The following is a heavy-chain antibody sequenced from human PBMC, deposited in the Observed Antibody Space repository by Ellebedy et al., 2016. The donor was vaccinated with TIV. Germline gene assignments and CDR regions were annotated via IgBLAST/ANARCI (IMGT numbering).Heavy chain of an antibody. D-gene: IGHD1-1*01. J-gene: IGHJ6*03. CDR2: INMKTGNP. V-gene: IGHV7-4-1*02. CDR1: GYTFTSYA. Sequence: ASVKVSCKASGYTFTSYAMNWVRQAPGQGLEYLGWINMKTGNPTYAPGFTGRFAFSLDTTVSTAFLQISSLRTDDTAMYYCARDSRYNWNDWGYYQMDVWGKGTTVTVTS. CDR3: ARDSRYNWNDWGYYQMDV.